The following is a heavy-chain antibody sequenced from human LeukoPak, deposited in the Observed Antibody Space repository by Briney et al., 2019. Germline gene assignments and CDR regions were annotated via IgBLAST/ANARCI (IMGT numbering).Heavy chain of an antibody. CDR2: ISSSSSYI. CDR1: GFTFSSYS. CDR3: ARDLLIRQQLVLGAFDI. D-gene: IGHD6-13*01. J-gene: IGHJ3*02. Sequence: GGSLRLSCAASGFTFSSYSMNWVRQAPGKGLEWVSSISSSSSYIYYADSVKGRFTISRDNAKNSLYLQMNSLRAEDTAVYYCARDLLIRQQLVLGAFDIWGQGTMVTVSS. V-gene: IGHV3-21*01.